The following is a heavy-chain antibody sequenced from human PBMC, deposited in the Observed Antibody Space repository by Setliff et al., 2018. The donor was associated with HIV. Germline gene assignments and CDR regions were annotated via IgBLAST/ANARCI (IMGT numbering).Heavy chain of an antibody. CDR1: GYSISNGYY. V-gene: IGHV4-38-2*01. CDR2: IYHSGST. Sequence: PSETLSLTCALSGYSISNGYYWGWIRQPSGKGLEWIGSIYHSGSTFYNPSLRSRVTISVDTSQDQFSLRLTSVTAADTAMYYCATYAGNGGGKGYWGQGTLVTVSS. J-gene: IGHJ4*02. CDR3: ATYAGNGGGKGY. D-gene: IGHD2-21*01.